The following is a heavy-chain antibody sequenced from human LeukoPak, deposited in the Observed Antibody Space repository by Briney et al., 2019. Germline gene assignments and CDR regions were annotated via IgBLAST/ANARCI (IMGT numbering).Heavy chain of an antibody. D-gene: IGHD2-2*01. Sequence: SETLSLTCTVSGGSFTSNYWTWLRQPPGKGLELIGFFYYSGSTNYNPSLKSRVTISLDTSKNQFVLKLTSVTAADTAVYYCARARYGSTSCPYYFDYWGQGTLVTVSS. CDR3: ARARYGSTSCPYYFDY. CDR2: FYYSGST. CDR1: GGSFTSNY. V-gene: IGHV4-59*01. J-gene: IGHJ4*02.